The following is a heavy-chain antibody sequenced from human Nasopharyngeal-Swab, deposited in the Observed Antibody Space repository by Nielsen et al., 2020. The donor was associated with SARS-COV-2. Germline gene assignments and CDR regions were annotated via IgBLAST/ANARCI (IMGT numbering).Heavy chain of an antibody. V-gene: IGHV4-31*02. J-gene: IGHJ6*02. Sequence: WIRQPPGKGLEWIGYIYYSGSTYYNPSLKSRVTISVDTSKSQFSLKLSSVTAADTAVYYCARDRVVPAAMWAYYYYYGMDVWGQGTTVTVSS. CDR3: ARDRVVPAAMWAYYYYYGMDV. CDR2: IYYSGST. D-gene: IGHD2-2*01.